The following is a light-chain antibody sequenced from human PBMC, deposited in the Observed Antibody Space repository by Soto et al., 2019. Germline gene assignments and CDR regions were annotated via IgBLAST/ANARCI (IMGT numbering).Light chain of an antibody. CDR1: QSVSSY. Sequence: EIALTQSPATLSLSPGERATLSCRASQSVSSYLAWYQQKPGQAPRLLIYDASNRATGVPARFSGSGSGTDFTLTISSLEPEDFAFYYCQQRSNWPPVFGGGTKVDI. CDR3: QQRSNWPPV. J-gene: IGKJ4*01. V-gene: IGKV3-11*01. CDR2: DAS.